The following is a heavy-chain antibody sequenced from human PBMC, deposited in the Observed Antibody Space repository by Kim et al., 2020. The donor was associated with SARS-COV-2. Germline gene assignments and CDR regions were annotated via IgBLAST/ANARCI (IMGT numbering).Heavy chain of an antibody. CDR3: ARGWFGKPHFDY. D-gene: IGHD3-10*01. CDR1: GYTFTAYD. Sequence: ASVKVSCEASGYTFTAYDMHWVRQAPGQRLEWMGWINAGNGNINYLENFQGRLTMTRDTSASTVYMEVSSLTSEDTAVYYCARGWFGKPHFDYWGQGTLVTVSS. CDR2: INAGNGNI. V-gene: IGHV1-3*01. J-gene: IGHJ4*02.